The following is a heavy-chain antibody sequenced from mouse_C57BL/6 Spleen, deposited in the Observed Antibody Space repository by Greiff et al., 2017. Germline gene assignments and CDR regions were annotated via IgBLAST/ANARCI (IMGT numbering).Heavy chain of an antibody. D-gene: IGHD1-1*01. V-gene: IGHV5-12*01. CDR2: ISNGGGST. CDR1: GFTFSDYY. Sequence: EVQRVESGGGLVQPGGSLKLSCAASGFTFSDYYMYWVRQTPEKRLEWVAYISNGGGSTYYPDTVKGRFTISRDNAKNTLYLQMSRLKSEDTAMYYCARRVVGGYFDVWGTGTTVTVSS. CDR3: ARRVVGGYFDV. J-gene: IGHJ1*03.